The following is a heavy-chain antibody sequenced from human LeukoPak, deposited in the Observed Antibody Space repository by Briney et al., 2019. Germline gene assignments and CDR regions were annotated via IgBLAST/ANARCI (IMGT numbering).Heavy chain of an antibody. CDR1: GYTFTSYG. CDR2: IIPIFGTA. D-gene: IGHD5-18*01. J-gene: IGHJ4*02. V-gene: IGHV1-69*13. CDR3: ASTWIQLWFLFDY. Sequence: ASVKVSCKASGYTFTSYGISWVRQAPGQGLEWMGGIIPIFGTANYAQKFQGRVTITADESTSTAYMELSSLRSEDTAVYYCASTWIQLWFLFDYWGQGTLVTVSS.